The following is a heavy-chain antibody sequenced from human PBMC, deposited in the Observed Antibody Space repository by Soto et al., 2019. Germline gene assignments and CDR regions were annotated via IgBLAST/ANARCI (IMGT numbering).Heavy chain of an antibody. D-gene: IGHD2-2*01. CDR1: GFTFSSYS. V-gene: IGHV3-21*01. Sequence: GGSLRLSCAASGFTFSSYSMNWVRQAPGKGLEWVSSISSSSSYIYYADSVKGRFTISRDNAKNSLYLQMNSLRAEDTAVYYCARIPAMPGGYFDYWGQGTLVTVSS. CDR3: ARIPAMPGGYFDY. CDR2: ISSSSSYI. J-gene: IGHJ4*02.